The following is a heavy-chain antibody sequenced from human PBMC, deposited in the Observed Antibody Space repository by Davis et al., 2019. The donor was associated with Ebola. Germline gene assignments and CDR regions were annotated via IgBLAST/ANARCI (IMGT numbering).Heavy chain of an antibody. D-gene: IGHD3-22*01. J-gene: IGHJ4*02. V-gene: IGHV4-59*05. CDR1: GGSISSYY. CDR2: IYYSGST. CDR3: ARPVTSSGPFDY. Sequence: MPSETLSLTCTVSGGSISSYYWSWIRQPPGKGLEWIGSIYYSGSTYYNPSLKSRVTISVDTSKNQFSLKLSSVTAADTAVYYCARPVTSSGPFDYWGQGTLVTVSS.